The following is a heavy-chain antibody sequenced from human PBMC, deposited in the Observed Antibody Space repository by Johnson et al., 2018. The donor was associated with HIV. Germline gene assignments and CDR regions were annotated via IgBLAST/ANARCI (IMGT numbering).Heavy chain of an antibody. CDR3: ARDPYYDFLTGPRDAFDI. J-gene: IGHJ3*02. CDR1: GFTVSSNY. Sequence: VQLVESGGGLVQPGGSLRLSCAASGFTVSSNYMNWVRQAPGNGLEWVSRINSDGSSTSYADSVKGRFTISRDNAKNTLYLQMNSLRAEDTAVYYCARDPYYDFLTGPRDAFDIWGQGTMVTVSS. CDR2: INSDGSST. V-gene: IGHV3-74*01. D-gene: IGHD3-9*01.